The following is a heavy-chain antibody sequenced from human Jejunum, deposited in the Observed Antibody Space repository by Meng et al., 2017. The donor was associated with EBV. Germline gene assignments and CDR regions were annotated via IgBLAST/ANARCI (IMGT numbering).Heavy chain of an antibody. J-gene: IGHJ4*02. Sequence: PPPVLPSSPLPLPFALSPPFLHIFSSLTCVRHPPGQALACLGEINHVGSTYYTTSLKSRVTISIDTSKRQFSLRLNSMTAADTAVYYCARASSERLLDYWGQGTLVTVSS. D-gene: IGHD1-14*01. CDR1: PPFLHIFSS. CDR2: INHVGST. V-gene: IGHV4-4*02. CDR3: ARASSERLLDY.